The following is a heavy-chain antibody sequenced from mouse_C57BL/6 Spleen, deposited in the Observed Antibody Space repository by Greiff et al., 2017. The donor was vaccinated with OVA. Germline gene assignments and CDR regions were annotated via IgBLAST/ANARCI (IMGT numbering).Heavy chain of an antibody. J-gene: IGHJ1*03. CDR3: AKGSSYHWYFDV. CDR1: GYTFTSYW. D-gene: IGHD1-1*01. V-gene: IGHV1-64*01. CDR2: IHPNSGST. Sequence: VQLQQPGAELVKPGASVKLSCKASGYTFTSYWMHWVKQRPGQGLEWIGMIHPNSGSTNYNEKFKSKATLTVDKSSSTAYMQLSSLTSEDSAVYYCAKGSSYHWYFDVWGTGTTVTVSS.